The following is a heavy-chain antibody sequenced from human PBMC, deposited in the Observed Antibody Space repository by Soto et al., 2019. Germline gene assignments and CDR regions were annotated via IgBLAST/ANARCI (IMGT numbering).Heavy chain of an antibody. V-gene: IGHV4-59*01. CDR2: IYYSGST. Sequence: SETLSLTCTVSGGSITTYYWSWIRQPPGKGLEWIGYIYYSGSTNYNPSLKGRVTMSVDTSKNKFSLKLRSVTAADTAVYYCARGTSHELWSGYHQWGHGTLVTVCS. D-gene: IGHD3-3*01. J-gene: IGHJ4*01. CDR1: GGSITTYY. CDR3: ARGTSHELWSGYHQ.